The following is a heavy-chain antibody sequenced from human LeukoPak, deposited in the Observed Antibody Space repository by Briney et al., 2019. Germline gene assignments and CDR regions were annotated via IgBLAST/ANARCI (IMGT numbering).Heavy chain of an antibody. D-gene: IGHD3-22*01. CDR3: AREYDRDYFDS. CDR2: VYYTGST. Sequence: SETLSLTCTVSGGSISSYYWAWIRQPPGKGLEWIGYVYYTGSTNYNPSLESRVTISLDTSKNHFSLKLSSVTAADTAVYYCAREYDRDYFDSWGQGTLVTVSS. V-gene: IGHV4-59*01. CDR1: GGSISSYY. J-gene: IGHJ4*02.